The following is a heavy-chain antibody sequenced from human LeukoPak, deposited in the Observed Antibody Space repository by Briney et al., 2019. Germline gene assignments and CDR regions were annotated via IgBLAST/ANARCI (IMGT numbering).Heavy chain of an antibody. CDR2: ISAYNGNT. CDR1: GYTFTSYG. CDR3: ARSRPSSGPLLHAFDI. Sequence: ASVKVSCKASGYTFTSYGISWVRQAPGQGLEWMGWISAYNGNTNYAQKLQGRVTMTTDTSTSTAYMELRSLRSDDTAVYYCARSRPSSGPLLHAFDIWGQGTMVTVSS. V-gene: IGHV1-18*01. J-gene: IGHJ3*02. D-gene: IGHD3-22*01.